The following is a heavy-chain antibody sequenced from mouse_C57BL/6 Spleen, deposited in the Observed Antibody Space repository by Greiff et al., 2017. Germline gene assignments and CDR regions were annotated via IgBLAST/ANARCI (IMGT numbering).Heavy chain of an antibody. V-gene: IGHV1-82*01. J-gene: IGHJ4*01. Sequence: QVQLQQSGPELVKPGASVKISCKASGYAISSSWMNWVKQRPGKGLEWIGRIYPGDGDTNYNGEFQGTATLTADKSSSTAYMQLSSLTSEDATVYFCARRVTTVVLYAMGYWGQGTSGTFSS. CDR1: GYAISSSW. CDR3: ARRVTTVVLYAMGY. D-gene: IGHD1-1*01. CDR2: IYPGDGDT.